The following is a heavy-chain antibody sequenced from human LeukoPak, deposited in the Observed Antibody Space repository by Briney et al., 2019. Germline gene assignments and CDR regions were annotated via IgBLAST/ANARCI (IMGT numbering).Heavy chain of an antibody. CDR1: GFTFSSYA. Sequence: GRSLRLSCAASGFTFSSYAMHWVRQAPGKGLEWVAVISYDGSNKYYADSVKGRFSISRDNSKNTLYLQMNSLRAEDTAVYYCARDMAAAGTDPWGQGTLVTVSS. V-gene: IGHV3-30-3*01. D-gene: IGHD6-13*01. CDR2: ISYDGSNK. CDR3: ARDMAAAGTDP. J-gene: IGHJ5*02.